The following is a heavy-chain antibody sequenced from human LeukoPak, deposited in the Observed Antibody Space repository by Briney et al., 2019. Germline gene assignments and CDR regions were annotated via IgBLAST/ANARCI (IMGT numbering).Heavy chain of an antibody. CDR2: IKQDGSEK. CDR1: GFTFSSYW. CDR3: ARDLYYYGSGSLFDY. Sequence: VGSLRLSCAASGFTFSSYWMSWVRQAPGKGLEWVANIKQDGSEKYYVDSVKGRFTISRDNAKNSLYLQMNSLRAEDTAVYYCARDLYYYGSGSLFDYWGQGTLVTVSS. D-gene: IGHD3-10*01. J-gene: IGHJ4*02. V-gene: IGHV3-7*01.